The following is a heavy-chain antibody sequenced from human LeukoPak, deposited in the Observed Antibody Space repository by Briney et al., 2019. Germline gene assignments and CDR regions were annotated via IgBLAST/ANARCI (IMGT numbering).Heavy chain of an antibody. J-gene: IGHJ6*02. CDR3: ARGVGGYCSGGSCYPPYYYYYGMDV. CDR2: IVVGSGNT. V-gene: IGHV1-58*01. CDR1: GFTFSTSA. D-gene: IGHD2-15*01. Sequence: SVKVSCKASGFTFSTSAVQWVRQARGQRLEWIGWIVVGSGNTNYAQEFQERVTITRDMSASTAYMELRSLRSDDTAVYYCARGVGGYCSGGSCYPPYYYYYGMDVWGQGTTVTVSS.